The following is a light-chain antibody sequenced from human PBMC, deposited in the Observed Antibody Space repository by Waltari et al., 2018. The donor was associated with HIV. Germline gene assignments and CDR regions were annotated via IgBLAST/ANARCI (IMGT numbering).Light chain of an antibody. CDR2: LGS. V-gene: IGKV2-28*01. CDR3: MQGVQIPLYT. Sequence: DIVLTQSPLSLAVTPGEPASISCRSRQSLLHSNGNNFLEWYLQKPGQAPQLLISLGSILAAGVPDRCSGSGSVTDFTLRISRVEAEDVGVYYFMQGVQIPLYTFGQGTKLEIK. CDR1: QSLLHSNGNNF. J-gene: IGKJ2*01.